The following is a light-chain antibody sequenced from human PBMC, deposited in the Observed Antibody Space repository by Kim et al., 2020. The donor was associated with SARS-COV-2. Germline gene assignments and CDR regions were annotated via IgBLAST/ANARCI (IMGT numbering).Light chain of an antibody. J-gene: IGLJ1*01. CDR3: NSRDSSGNHYV. Sequence: GQTVSITGQGDSLRSYYESWYQRKPGQAPVLVIYVKNNRPSVIPDRFSRSSSRNTASLTITGAQAEDEADYYCNSRDSSGNHYVFGTGTKVTVL. CDR2: VKN. CDR1: SLRSYY. V-gene: IGLV3-19*01.